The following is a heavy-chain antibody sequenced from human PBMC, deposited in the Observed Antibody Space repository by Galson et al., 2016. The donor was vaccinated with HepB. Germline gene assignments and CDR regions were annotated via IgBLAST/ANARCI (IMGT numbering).Heavy chain of an antibody. CDR3: SKDPFQSWGS. V-gene: IGHV3-23*03. D-gene: IGHD3-16*01. CDR1: GFTFSTYA. Sequence: SLRLSCAASGFTFSTYAMNWVRQAPGKGLEWLSVIYPGGDTYYTDSVRGRFIVSTDAAKKTLFFQMNSLRAEDTAVYYCSKDPFQSWGSWGLGTLVTVSS. J-gene: IGHJ5*02. CDR2: IYPGGDT.